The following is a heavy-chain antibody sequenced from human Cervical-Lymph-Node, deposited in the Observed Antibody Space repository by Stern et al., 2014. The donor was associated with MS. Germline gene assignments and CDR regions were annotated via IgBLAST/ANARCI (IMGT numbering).Heavy chain of an antibody. J-gene: IGHJ4*02. V-gene: IGHV1-2*06. CDR2: INPNSGGK. CDR1: GYTFTGYY. CDR3: AREAAMAVAGTGVDY. D-gene: IGHD6-19*01. Sequence: VQLEESGAEVKKPGASVKVSCKASGYTFTGYYMHWVRQAPGQGLECMGRINPNSGGKNYAQKFQGRVTMTRDTSISTAYMELSRLRSDDTAVYYCAREAAMAVAGTGVDYWGQGTLVTVSS.